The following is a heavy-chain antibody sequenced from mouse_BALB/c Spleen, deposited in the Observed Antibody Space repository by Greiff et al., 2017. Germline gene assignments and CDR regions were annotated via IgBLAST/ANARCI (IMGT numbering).Heavy chain of an antibody. J-gene: IGHJ4*01. D-gene: IGHD2-1*01. Sequence: ESGPGLVKPSQSLSLTCTVTGYSITSDYAWNWIRQFPGNKLEWMGYISYSGSTSYNPSLKSRISITRDTSKNQFFLQLNSVTTEDTASYSCTREGNPHAMDYWGQGTTVTVSS. CDR3: TREGNPHAMDY. V-gene: IGHV3-2*02. CDR2: ISYSGST. CDR1: GYSITSDYA.